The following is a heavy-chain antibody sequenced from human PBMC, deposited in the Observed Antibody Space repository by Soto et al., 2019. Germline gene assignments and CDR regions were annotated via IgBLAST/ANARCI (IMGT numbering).Heavy chain of an antibody. V-gene: IGHV3-33*01. CDR3: ARDRDSSGWYYFDY. CDR1: GFTFSSYG. J-gene: IGHJ4*02. D-gene: IGHD6-19*01. CDR2: IWYDGSNK. Sequence: GSLRLSCAASGFTFSSYGMHWVRQAPGKGLEWVAVIWYDGSNKYYADSVKGRFTISRDNSKNTLYLQMNSLRAEDTAVYYCARDRDSSGWYYFDYWGQGTLVTVSS.